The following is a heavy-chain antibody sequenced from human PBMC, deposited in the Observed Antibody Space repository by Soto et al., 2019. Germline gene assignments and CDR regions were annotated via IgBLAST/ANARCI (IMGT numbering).Heavy chain of an antibody. CDR2: IIPILGPP. Sequence: QVRLVQSGAEVKKPGSSVKVSCQASGGTFTTYTIIWVRQAPGQGLEWLGRIIPILGPPDYAQKFQGRITITAEKSTSTAYMELSSLRSEDTAVYYCAIPDYSDRSAYYSDYWGQGTLVTVSS. CDR1: GGTFTTYT. CDR3: AIPDYSDRSAYYSDY. J-gene: IGHJ4*02. D-gene: IGHD3-22*01. V-gene: IGHV1-69*08.